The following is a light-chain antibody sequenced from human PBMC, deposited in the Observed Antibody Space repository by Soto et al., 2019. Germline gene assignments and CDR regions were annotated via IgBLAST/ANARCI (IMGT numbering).Light chain of an antibody. Sequence: DIQMTQSPPTLSASVGDRVTITCRASQSISSWLAWYQQKPGKAPNLLIYKASSLESGVPSRFSGSGSGTEFALTITSLQPDDLATDYCQQYNSYPYTFGQGTKLEIK. CDR2: KAS. CDR3: QQYNSYPYT. V-gene: IGKV1-5*03. J-gene: IGKJ2*01. CDR1: QSISSW.